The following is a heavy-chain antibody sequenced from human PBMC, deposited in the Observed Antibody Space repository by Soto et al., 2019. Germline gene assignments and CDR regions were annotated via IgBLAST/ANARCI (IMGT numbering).Heavy chain of an antibody. J-gene: IGHJ4*02. CDR1: GYTFTSYA. CDR2: INAGNGNT. V-gene: IGHV1-3*05. Sequence: QVQLVQSGAEEKKPGASVKVSCKASGYTFTSYAMHWVRQAPGQRLEWMGWINAGNGNTKYSQKFQGRVTITRATSASTAYMELSSLRSEDTAVYYCARIIVVVTALDYWGPGTLVTVSS. D-gene: IGHD2-21*02. CDR3: ARIIVVVTALDY.